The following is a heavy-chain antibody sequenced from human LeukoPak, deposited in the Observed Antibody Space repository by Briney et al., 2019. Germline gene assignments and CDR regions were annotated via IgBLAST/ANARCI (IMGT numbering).Heavy chain of an antibody. V-gene: IGHV4-34*01. J-gene: IGHJ4*02. CDR1: GGSFSGYY. Sequence: SETLSLTCAVYGGSFSGYYWSWIRQPPGKGLEWIGEINHSGSTNYNPSLKSRVTISVDTSKNQFSLKLSSVTAADTAVYYCARDQGSAEGHFDYWGQGTLVTVSS. D-gene: IGHD6-13*01. CDR2: INHSGST. CDR3: ARDQGSAEGHFDY.